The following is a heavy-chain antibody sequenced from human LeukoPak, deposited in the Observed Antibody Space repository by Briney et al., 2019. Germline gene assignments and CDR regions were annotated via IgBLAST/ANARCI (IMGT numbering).Heavy chain of an antibody. V-gene: IGHV4-39*07. Sequence: SETLSLTCTVSDGSIISSSYYWSWIRQPPGKGLEWIGSIYYSGSTSYNPSLKSRVIISLATSKNQFSLKLSSVTAADTAVYYCAREGIGITMIVARGSFDIWGQGTMVTVSS. CDR3: AREGIGITMIVARGSFDI. D-gene: IGHD3-22*01. CDR2: IYYSGST. CDR1: DGSIISSSYY. J-gene: IGHJ3*02.